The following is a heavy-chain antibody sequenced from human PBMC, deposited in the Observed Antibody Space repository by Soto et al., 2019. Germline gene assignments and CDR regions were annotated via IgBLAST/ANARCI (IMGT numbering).Heavy chain of an antibody. Sequence: QVQLVQSGAEVKKPGSSVKVSCKASGGTFSSYAISWVRQAPGQGLEWMGGIIPIFGTANYAQKFQGRVTITADESTRTAYMELGSLRSEDTAVYYCARHIVVVTAIRDAFDIWGQGTMVTVSS. CDR1: GGTFSSYA. J-gene: IGHJ3*02. D-gene: IGHD2-21*02. V-gene: IGHV1-69*01. CDR3: ARHIVVVTAIRDAFDI. CDR2: IIPIFGTA.